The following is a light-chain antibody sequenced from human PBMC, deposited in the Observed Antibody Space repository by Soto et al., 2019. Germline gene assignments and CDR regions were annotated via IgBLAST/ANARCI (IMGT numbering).Light chain of an antibody. CDR2: AAS. J-gene: IGKJ2*01. CDR1: PGISNY. CDR3: QKYNSALYT. Sequence: DIQMTQSPSSLSASVGDRVSITCRASPGISNYLAWYQQKPGKIPKLLIYAASTLQSGVPSRFSGSGSGTEFTLTISSLQPEDAATYYCQKYNSALYTFGQGTKLEIK. V-gene: IGKV1-27*01.